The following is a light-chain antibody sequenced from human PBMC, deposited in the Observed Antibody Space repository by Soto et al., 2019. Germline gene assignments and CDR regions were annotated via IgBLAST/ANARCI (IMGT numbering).Light chain of an antibody. Sequence: EIVLTQSPATLSLSPGERATLSCRASQSVSSYLAWYQQKPGQAPRLLIYDASTLQSGVPSRFSGSGSGTDFTLTISSLQPEDFATYYCQQLDSYPRTFGPGTKVDLK. CDR3: QQLDSYPRT. V-gene: IGKV3-11*01. CDR1: QSVSSY. CDR2: DAS. J-gene: IGKJ3*01.